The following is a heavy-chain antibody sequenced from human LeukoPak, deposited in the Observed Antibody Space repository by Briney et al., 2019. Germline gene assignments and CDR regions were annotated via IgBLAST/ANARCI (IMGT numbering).Heavy chain of an antibody. CDR3: ARAVRDYGDYVPYY. D-gene: IGHD4-17*01. CDR2: IIPILGIA. CDR1: GGTFSSYA. J-gene: IGHJ4*02. V-gene: IGHV1-69*04. Sequence: SVKVSCKASGGTFSSYAISWVRQAPGQGLEWMGRIIPILGIANYAQKFQDRVTITADKSTSTAYMELSSLRSEDTAVYYCARAVRDYGDYVPYYWGQGTLVTVSS.